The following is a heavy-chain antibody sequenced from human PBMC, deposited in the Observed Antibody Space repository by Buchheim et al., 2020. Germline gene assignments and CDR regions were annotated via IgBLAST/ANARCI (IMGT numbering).Heavy chain of an antibody. V-gene: IGHV4-59*01. Sequence: QVQLQESGPGLVEPSETLSLTCTVSGVSIIDYYWSWIRQPPGKGLEWIGYLYNSGSTNFNPSLKSRVTISVDTSKNQFSLNLSSVTAADTAVYYCAGDYFDSSGYSDYWGQGTL. CDR1: GVSIIDYY. D-gene: IGHD3-22*01. CDR2: LYNSGST. J-gene: IGHJ4*02. CDR3: AGDYFDSSGYSDY.